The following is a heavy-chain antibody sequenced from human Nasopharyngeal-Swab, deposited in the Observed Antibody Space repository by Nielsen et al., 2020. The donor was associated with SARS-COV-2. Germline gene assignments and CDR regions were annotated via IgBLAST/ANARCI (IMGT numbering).Heavy chain of an antibody. V-gene: IGHV3-23*01. CDR3: AKDKATFCTSSVCYFGLDV. J-gene: IGHJ6*02. Sequence: GESLKISCAASGFNFGNFAMSWVRQAPGKGLEWVATISAGGTNSGISTYYAESVKGRFTISRDSATDILHLQMNSLRAEDSALYYCAKDKATFCTSSVCYFGLDVWGQGTTVTVSS. CDR2: ISAGGTNSGIST. CDR1: GFNFGNFA. D-gene: IGHD2-8*01.